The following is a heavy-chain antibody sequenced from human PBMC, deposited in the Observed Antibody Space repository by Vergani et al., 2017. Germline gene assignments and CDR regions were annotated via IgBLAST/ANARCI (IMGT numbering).Heavy chain of an antibody. CDR1: GFTFTSYY. CDR2: INPSGGST. J-gene: IGHJ5*02. CDR3: ARGKGRKFGFDP. V-gene: IGHV1-46*01. Sequence: VQLLESGGGLVQPGGSLRLSCAASGFTFTSYYMHWVRQAPGQGLEWMGIINPSGGSTSYAQKFQGRVTMTRDTSTSTVYMELSSLRSEDTAVYYCARGKGRKFGFDPWGQGTLVTVSS.